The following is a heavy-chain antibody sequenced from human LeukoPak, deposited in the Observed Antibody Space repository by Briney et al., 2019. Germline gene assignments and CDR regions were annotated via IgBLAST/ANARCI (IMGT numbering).Heavy chain of an antibody. CDR3: AREAEEFLGQSHYYYYMDV. Sequence: KPSETLSLTCDVSGSSISSPYYWGWIRQPPGKGLEWIGEINDSGSTNYRPSLKSRVIISVDTSKNQFSLKLSSLTAADTAVYYCAREAEEFLGQSHYYYYMDVWGKGTTVTVSS. J-gene: IGHJ6*03. V-gene: IGHV4-38-2*02. CDR1: GSSISSPYY. CDR2: INDSGST. D-gene: IGHD3-10*01.